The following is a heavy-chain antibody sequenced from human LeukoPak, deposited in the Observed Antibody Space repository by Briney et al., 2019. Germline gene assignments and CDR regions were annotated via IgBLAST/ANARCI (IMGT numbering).Heavy chain of an antibody. J-gene: IGHJ4*02. CDR3: ARDPPGGYSYEPWYYFDY. CDR2: ISYDGSNK. D-gene: IGHD5-18*01. CDR1: GFTFSSYA. V-gene: IGHV3-30-3*01. Sequence: PGGSLRLSCAASGFTFSSYAMHWVRQAPGKGLEWVAVISYDGSNKYYADSVKGRSTISRDNSKNTLYLQMNSLRAEDTAVYYCARDPPGGYSYEPWYYFDYWGQGTLVTVSS.